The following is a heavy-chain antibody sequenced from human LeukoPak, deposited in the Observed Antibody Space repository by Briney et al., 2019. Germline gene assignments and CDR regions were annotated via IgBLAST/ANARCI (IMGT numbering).Heavy chain of an antibody. D-gene: IGHD6-6*01. CDR1: GFTFSSYG. CDR2: IWYDGSNK. Sequence: GGSLRLSCAASGFTFSSYGMHWVRQAPGKGLEWVAVIWYDGSNKYYADSVKGRFTISRYNSKNTLYLQMNSLRAEDTAVYYCARAFRVWQLGAELDYWGQGTLVTVSS. CDR3: ARAFRVWQLGAELDY. V-gene: IGHV3-33*01. J-gene: IGHJ4*02.